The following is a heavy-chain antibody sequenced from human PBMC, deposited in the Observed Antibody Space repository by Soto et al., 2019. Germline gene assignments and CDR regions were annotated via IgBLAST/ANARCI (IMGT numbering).Heavy chain of an antibody. V-gene: IGHV3-64*01. CDR2: ISSNGGSK. D-gene: IGHD2-2*01. CDR1: GFPFISFA. J-gene: IGHJ4*02. CDR3: AREGYCSSTSCYSFDY. Sequence: EVQLVESGGGLVQPGGPLNPPFPPSGFPFISFARPWFRQPQGRGLDYVQAISSNGGSKYYANSVKGRFTISRDNSKNTLYLQMGSLRAEDMAVYYCAREGYCSSTSCYSFDYWGQGTLVTVSS.